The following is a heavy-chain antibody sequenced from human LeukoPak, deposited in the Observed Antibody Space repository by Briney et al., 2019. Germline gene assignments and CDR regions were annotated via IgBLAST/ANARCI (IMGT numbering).Heavy chain of an antibody. CDR3: ARGVNIVVVPATNQNWFDP. CDR2: INPSGGST. V-gene: IGHV1-46*01. CDR1: GYTFTSYY. J-gene: IGHJ5*02. D-gene: IGHD2-2*01. Sequence: ASVKVSCKASGYTFTSYYMHWVRQAPGRGLEWMGIINPSGGSTSYAQKFQGRVTMTRDMSTSTVYMELSSLRSEDTAVYYCARGVNIVVVPATNQNWFDPWGQGTLVTVSS.